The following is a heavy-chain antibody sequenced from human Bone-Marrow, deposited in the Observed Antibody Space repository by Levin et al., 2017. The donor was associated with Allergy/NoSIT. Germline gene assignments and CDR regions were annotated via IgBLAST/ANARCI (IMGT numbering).Heavy chain of an antibody. CDR3: SRWITVIDYYYYYYMDV. Sequence: GGSLRLSCAASGFTFGDYGFSWVRQAPGKGLEWVAFIRNKAYGGTTEYAASVKGRFTISRDDPKSIAYLQMNSLRTEDTAVYYCSRWITVIDYYYYYYMDVWGEGTTLTVSS. CDR1: GFTFGDYG. D-gene: IGHD3-16*01. J-gene: IGHJ6*03. CDR2: IRNKAYGGTT. V-gene: IGHV3-49*04.